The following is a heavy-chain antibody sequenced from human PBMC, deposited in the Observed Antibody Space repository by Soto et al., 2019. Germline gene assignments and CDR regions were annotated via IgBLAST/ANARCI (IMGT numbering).Heavy chain of an antibody. J-gene: IGHJ4*02. Sequence: PSETLSLTCTVSGGSISSYYWSWIRQPPGKGLEWIGYIYYSGSTNYNPSLKSRVTISVDTSKNQFSLKLSSVTAADTAVYYCARGGVGYCSGGSCYEPLLVYNYWGQGTLVTVSS. CDR2: IYYSGST. V-gene: IGHV4-59*01. CDR1: GGSISSYY. CDR3: ARGGVGYCSGGSCYEPLLVYNY. D-gene: IGHD2-15*01.